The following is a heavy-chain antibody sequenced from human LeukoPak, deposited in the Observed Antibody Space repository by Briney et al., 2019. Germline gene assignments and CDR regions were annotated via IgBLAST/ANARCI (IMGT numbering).Heavy chain of an antibody. Sequence: ASVKVSCKASGYTFTSYGISWVRQAPGQGLEWMGWISAYKGNTNYAQKLQGRVTMTTDTSTSTAYMELRSLRSDDTAVYYCARDLDILTGYHALNDYWGQGTLVTVSS. CDR3: ARDLDILTGYHALNDY. D-gene: IGHD3-9*01. CDR1: GYTFTSYG. J-gene: IGHJ4*02. V-gene: IGHV1-18*01. CDR2: ISAYKGNT.